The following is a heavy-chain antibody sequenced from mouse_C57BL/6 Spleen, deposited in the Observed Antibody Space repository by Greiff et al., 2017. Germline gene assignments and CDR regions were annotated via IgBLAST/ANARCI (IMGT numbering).Heavy chain of an antibody. J-gene: IGHJ2*01. CDR2: INPSSGYT. V-gene: IGHV1-4*01. CDR1: GYTFTSYT. CDR3: ALSGRTGTFDY. D-gene: IGHD4-1*01. Sequence: VQLQQSGAELARPGASVKMSCKASGYTFTSYTMHWVKQRPGQGLEWIGYINPSSGYTKYNQKFKDKATLTADKSSSTAYMQLSSLTSEDSAVYYCALSGRTGTFDYWGQGTTLTVSS.